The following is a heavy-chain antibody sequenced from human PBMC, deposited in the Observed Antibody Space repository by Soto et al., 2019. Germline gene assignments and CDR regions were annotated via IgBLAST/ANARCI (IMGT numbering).Heavy chain of an antibody. CDR3: ARVMTAAMAHAFAI. J-gene: IGHJ3*02. CDR2: IVVGSGNT. Sequence: SVKVSCKASGFTFTSSAVQWVLQARGQRLEWIGWIVVGSGNTNYAQKFQGRVTMTRDTSISTAYMELSRLRSDDTAVYYCARVMTAAMAHAFAIWGQGKIVTV. D-gene: IGHD2-2*01. V-gene: IGHV1-58*01. CDR1: GFTFTSSA.